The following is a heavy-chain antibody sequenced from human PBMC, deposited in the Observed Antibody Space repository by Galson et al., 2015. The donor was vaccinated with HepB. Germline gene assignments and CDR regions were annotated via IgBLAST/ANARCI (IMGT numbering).Heavy chain of an antibody. V-gene: IGHV1-2*02. D-gene: IGHD3-3*01. CDR2: INPNSGGT. CDR1: GYTLTGYY. Sequence: SVKVSCKASGYTLTGYYMHWVRQAPGQGLEWMGWINPNSGGTNYAQKFQGRVTMTRDTSISTAYMELSRLRSDDTAVYYCAREPLWDFWSGPNNWFDPWGQGTLVTVSS. J-gene: IGHJ5*02. CDR3: AREPLWDFWSGPNNWFDP.